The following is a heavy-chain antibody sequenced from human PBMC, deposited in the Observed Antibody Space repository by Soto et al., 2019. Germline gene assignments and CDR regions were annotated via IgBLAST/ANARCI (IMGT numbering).Heavy chain of an antibody. CDR1: GYTFTSYG. CDR3: ARDRGSLDWLNYYGVDV. Sequence: ASVKVSCKASGYTFTSYGISWVRQAPGQGLEWMGWISAYNGNTNYAQKLQGRVTMTTDTSTSTAYMELRSLRSDDTAVYYCARDRGSLDWLNYYGVDVWGQGTTVTVSS. D-gene: IGHD1-26*01. CDR2: ISAYNGNT. V-gene: IGHV1-18*01. J-gene: IGHJ6*02.